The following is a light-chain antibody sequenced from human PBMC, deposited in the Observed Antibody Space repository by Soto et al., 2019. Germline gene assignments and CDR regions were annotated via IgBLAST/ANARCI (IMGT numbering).Light chain of an antibody. V-gene: IGLV1-44*01. Sequence: QSLLTQPPSASGTPGQRVTISCSGSSCNIGSNTVNWYQQLPGTAPKLLIYSNNQRPSGVPDRFSGSKSGTSASLAISGLQSEDEADYYCAAWDDSLNGWVFGGGTKLTVL. CDR3: AAWDDSLNGWV. CDR2: SNN. J-gene: IGLJ3*02. CDR1: SCNIGSNT.